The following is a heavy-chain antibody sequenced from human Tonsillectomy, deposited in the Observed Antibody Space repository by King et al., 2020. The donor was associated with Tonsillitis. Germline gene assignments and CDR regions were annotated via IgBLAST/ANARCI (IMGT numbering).Heavy chain of an antibody. D-gene: IGHD1-26*01. V-gene: IGHV3-74*01. Sequence: VQLVESGGGLVQPGGSLRISCAASGFTFSSHWMHWVRQAPGKGPVWVSRINSDGSSTIYADSVKGRFTISRDNAKKTLYLQMNSLRAEDTAGYYCASERGWELLGYWGQGTLVTVSS. J-gene: IGHJ4*02. CDR1: GFTFSSHW. CDR3: ASERGWELLGY. CDR2: INSDGSST.